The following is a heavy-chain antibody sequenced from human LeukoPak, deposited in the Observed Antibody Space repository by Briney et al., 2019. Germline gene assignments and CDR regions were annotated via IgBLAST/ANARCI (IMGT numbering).Heavy chain of an antibody. J-gene: IGHJ3*02. V-gene: IGHV4-39*02. CDR1: SGSISSSDYY. CDR2: IYYSGST. D-gene: IGHD4-11*01. Sequence: PSETLSLTCTVSSGSISSSDYYWGWIRQPPGKGLEWIGSIYYSGSTYYNPSLKSRVTISVDTSKNHFSLKLNSVTAADTAVYYCARLHTTVILGRGFDIWGQGTMVTVSS. CDR3: ARLHTTVILGRGFDI.